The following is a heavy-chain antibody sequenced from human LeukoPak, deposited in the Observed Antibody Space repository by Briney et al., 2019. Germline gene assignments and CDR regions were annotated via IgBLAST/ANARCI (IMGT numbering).Heavy chain of an antibody. V-gene: IGHV1-2*04. D-gene: IGHD3-9*01. J-gene: IGHJ4*02. CDR2: INPNSGGT. CDR1: GYTFTGYY. CDR3: ARGGLGEYYDILTGYYPYYFDY. Sequence: ASVKVSCKASGYTFTGYYMHWVRQGPGQGLEWMGWINPNSGGTNYAQKFQGWVTMTRDTSISTAYVELSRLRSDDTAVYYCARGGLGEYYDILTGYYPYYFDYWGQGTLVTVSS.